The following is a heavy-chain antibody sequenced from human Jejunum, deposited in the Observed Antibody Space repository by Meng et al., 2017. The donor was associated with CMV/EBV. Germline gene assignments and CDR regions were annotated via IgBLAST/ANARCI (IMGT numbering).Heavy chain of an antibody. CDR2: INSDGSTT. CDR3: ARDLRGLGGNYSSWYFDL. D-gene: IGHD3/OR15-3a*01. V-gene: IGHV3-74*01. CDR1: FTNYW. Sequence: FTNYWMHWVRQAPGKGLLWVSRINSDGSTTRHADFVKGRFTISRDNAKNTVYLQMNSLSAEDTAVYYCARDLRGLGGNYSSWYFDLWGRGTLVTVSS. J-gene: IGHJ2*01.